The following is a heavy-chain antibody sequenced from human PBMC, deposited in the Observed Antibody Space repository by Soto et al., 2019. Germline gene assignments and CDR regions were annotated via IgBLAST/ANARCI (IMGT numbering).Heavy chain of an antibody. CDR3: ARRMTWSLWCFDL. CDR1: GYTFKNYD. J-gene: IGHJ2*01. D-gene: IGHD3-10*01. V-gene: IGHV1-8*01. Sequence: GASVKVSCKASGYTFKNYDINWVRRAPGQGLEWMGWMNPNSGNTGYAQKFQDRVTMTSDTSTRTAYMELSSLTAEDTALYYCARRMTWSLWCFDLWGSGTQVTAPQ. CDR2: MNPNSGNT.